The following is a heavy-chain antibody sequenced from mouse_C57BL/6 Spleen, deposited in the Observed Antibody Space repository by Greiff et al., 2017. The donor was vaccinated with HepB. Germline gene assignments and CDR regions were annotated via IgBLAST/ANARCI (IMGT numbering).Heavy chain of an antibody. CDR2: INPSSGYT. J-gene: IGHJ4*01. CDR3: AIIYDGYDDAMDY. CDR1: GYTFTSYT. V-gene: IGHV1-4*01. Sequence: QVQLKESGAELARPGASVKMSCKASGYTFTSYTMHWVKQRPGQGLEWIGYINPSSGYTKYNQKFKDKATLTADKSSSTAYMQLSSLTSEDSAVYYCAIIYDGYDDAMDYWGQGTSVTVSS. D-gene: IGHD2-3*01.